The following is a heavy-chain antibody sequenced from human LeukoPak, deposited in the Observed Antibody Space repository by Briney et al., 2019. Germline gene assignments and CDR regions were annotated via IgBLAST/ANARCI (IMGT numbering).Heavy chain of an antibody. V-gene: IGHV4-39*01. CDR3: ARSLPSTTVTGVSFDL. CDR1: GGSISSSSYY. J-gene: IGHJ2*01. Sequence: SETLSLTCTVSGGSISSSSYYWCWIRQPPGKGLDWIGIIYYSGSTYSNPSLKSRVTIFIDTSKNQFSLRLSSVTATDTAVYYCARSLPSTTVTGVSFDLWGRGTLVTVSS. D-gene: IGHD4-11*01. CDR2: IYYSGST.